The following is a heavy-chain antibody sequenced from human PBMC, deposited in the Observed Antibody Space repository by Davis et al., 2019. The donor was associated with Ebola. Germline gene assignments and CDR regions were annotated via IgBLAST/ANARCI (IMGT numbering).Heavy chain of an antibody. V-gene: IGHV3-74*01. CDR3: ASTFLRWSLACYFDY. Sequence: GESLKISCETSGFIFRNYVMSWVRQAPGKGLVWVSRINSDGSSTSYADSVKGRFTISRDNAKNTLYLQMNSLRAEDTAVYYCASTFLRWSLACYFDYWGQGTLVTVSS. CDR1: GFIFRNYV. D-gene: IGHD4-23*01. J-gene: IGHJ4*02. CDR2: INSDGSST.